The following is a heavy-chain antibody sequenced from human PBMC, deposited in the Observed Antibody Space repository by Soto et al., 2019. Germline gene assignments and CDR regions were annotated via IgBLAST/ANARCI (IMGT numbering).Heavy chain of an antibody. CDR3: ARVISSRDEYFDY. CDR2: IYHSGST. D-gene: IGHD2-2*01. CDR1: GGSISSGGYS. Sequence: SETLSLTCAVSGGSISSGGYSWSWIRQPPGKGLEWIGYIYHSGSTYYNPSLKSRVTISVDRSKNQFSLKLSSVTAADTAVYYCARVISSRDEYFDYWGKGTVVTVSS. V-gene: IGHV4-30-2*01. J-gene: IGHJ4*02.